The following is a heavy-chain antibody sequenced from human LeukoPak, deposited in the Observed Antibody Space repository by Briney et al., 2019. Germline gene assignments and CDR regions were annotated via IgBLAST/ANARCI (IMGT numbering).Heavy chain of an antibody. V-gene: IGHV1-69*01. Sequence: SVKVSCKASGGTFSSYAISWVRQAPGQGLEWMGGIIPIFGTANYAQKFQGRVTITADESTSTAYMELSSLRSEDAAVYYCATAHDYGERTYYYYYMDVWGKGTTVTVSS. J-gene: IGHJ6*03. CDR3: ATAHDYGERTYYYYYMDV. CDR1: GGTFSSYA. CDR2: IIPIFGTA. D-gene: IGHD4-17*01.